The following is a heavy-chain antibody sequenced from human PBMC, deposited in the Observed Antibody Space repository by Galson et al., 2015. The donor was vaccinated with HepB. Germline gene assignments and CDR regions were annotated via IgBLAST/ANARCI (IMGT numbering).Heavy chain of an antibody. CDR3: AREGSIVGVTVFDY. V-gene: IGHV3-48*03. D-gene: IGHD1-26*01. CDR2: ITSSGSTK. Sequence: SLRLSCAASGFAFDSDEMNWVRQAPGKGLEWVSYITSSGSTKYYADSVKGRFTISRDNAKNSLYLQINSLRAEDTAVYYCAREGSIVGVTVFDYWGQGTLVTVSS. J-gene: IGHJ4*02. CDR1: GFAFDSDE.